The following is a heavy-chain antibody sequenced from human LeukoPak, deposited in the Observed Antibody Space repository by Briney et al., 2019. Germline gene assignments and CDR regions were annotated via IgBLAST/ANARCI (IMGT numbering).Heavy chain of an antibody. J-gene: IGHJ1*01. CDR3: AMLGVIPD. D-gene: IGHD2-21*01. CDR2: FIPVHDTA. CDR1: GGTFTKYV. V-gene: IGHV1-69*10. Sequence: ASVKVSCTASGGTFTKYVISWVREAPGQGLEWMGRFIPVHDTANYAHKFQGRVILTADKSTSTAYMELTSLRSEDTAVYYRAMLGVIPDWGQGTLITVSS.